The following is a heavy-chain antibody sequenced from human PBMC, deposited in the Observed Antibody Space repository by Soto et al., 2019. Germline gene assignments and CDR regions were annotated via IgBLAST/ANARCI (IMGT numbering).Heavy chain of an antibody. CDR3: ARDPLILTAHDFFYGSDV. CDR1: GFVFSMYS. J-gene: IGHJ6*02. CDR2: IPQEGVDG. D-gene: IGHD2-8*02. V-gene: IGHV3-7*03. Sequence: GGSLRLSCEVSGFVFSMYSMSWVRQTPGKGLEWVAKIPQEGVDGHYADSVKGRFTISRDNGKNSLYLQMNNLRAEDTAAYYCARDPLILTAHDFFYGSDVWGRGATVTVSS.